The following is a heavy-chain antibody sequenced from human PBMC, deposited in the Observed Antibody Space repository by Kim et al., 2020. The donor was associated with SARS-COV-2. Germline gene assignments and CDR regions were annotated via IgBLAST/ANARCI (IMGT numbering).Heavy chain of an antibody. D-gene: IGHD6-19*01. V-gene: IGHV3-30*01. Sequence: YYADSVKGRFTISRDNSKNTLYLQMNSLRAEDTAVYYCARDQYSSGCGDYWGQGTLVTVSS. J-gene: IGHJ4*02. CDR3: ARDQYSSGCGDY.